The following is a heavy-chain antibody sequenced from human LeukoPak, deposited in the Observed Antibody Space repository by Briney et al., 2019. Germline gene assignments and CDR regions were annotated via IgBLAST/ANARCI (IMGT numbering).Heavy chain of an antibody. CDR2: ISGSGGST. V-gene: IGHV3-23*01. J-gene: IGHJ4*02. CDR1: GFTFSGDA. CDR3: AKESSGGWYFDY. D-gene: IGHD6-19*01. Sequence: GGALRLSCAAPGFTFSGDAMSWVREAPRKGLGWVSAISGSGGSTYYADAVKGRFTISRDNSKKSLYLQMNSRRAEDTAVYYCAKESSGGWYFDYWGQGTLVTVSS.